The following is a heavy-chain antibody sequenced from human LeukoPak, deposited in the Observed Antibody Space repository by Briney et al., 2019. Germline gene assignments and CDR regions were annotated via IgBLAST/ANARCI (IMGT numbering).Heavy chain of an antibody. V-gene: IGHV3-33*01. CDR1: GFTFSSYG. J-gene: IGHJ5*02. D-gene: IGHD3-22*01. CDR3: ARGEGADSSGHYHWFDP. CDR2: MWYDGSNK. Sequence: GRSLRLSCAASGFTFSSYGMHWVRQAPGKGLEWVAVMWYDGSNKYYADSVKGRFTISRDNSKNTEYLQMNSLRAEDAAVYYCARGEGADSSGHYHWFDPWGQGTLVTVSS.